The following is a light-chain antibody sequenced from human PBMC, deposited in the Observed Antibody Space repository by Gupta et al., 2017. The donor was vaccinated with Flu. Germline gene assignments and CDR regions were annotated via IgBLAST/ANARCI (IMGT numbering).Light chain of an antibody. V-gene: IGLV1-44*01. CDR3: AAWDDSLNGLWV. J-gene: IGLJ3*02. CDR1: SSNIGSNV. Sequence: VTNSCTGGSSNIGSNVVSWYQQLPGTAPKLLIYNDNQRPSGVPDRFSGSKSGTSASLAISGLQSEDEADYYCAAWDDSLNGLWVFGGGTKLTVL. CDR2: NDN.